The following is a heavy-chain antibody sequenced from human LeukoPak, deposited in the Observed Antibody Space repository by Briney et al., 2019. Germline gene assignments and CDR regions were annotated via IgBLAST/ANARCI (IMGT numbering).Heavy chain of an antibody. CDR1: GLTFTNHA. J-gene: IGHJ5*02. Sequence: GGSLRLSCAASGLTFTNHAMTWVRQAPGKGLEWVSTISDSGGATYYVDSVKGRFTISRDNSKNTVYLQMNSLRVEDTAVYYCAGGAKLLWFDPWGQGTLVSVSS. CDR3: AGGAKLLWFDP. D-gene: IGHD4-23*01. CDR2: ISDSGGAT. V-gene: IGHV3-23*01.